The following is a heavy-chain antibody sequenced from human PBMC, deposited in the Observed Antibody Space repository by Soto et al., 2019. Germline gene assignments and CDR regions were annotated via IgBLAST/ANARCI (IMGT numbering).Heavy chain of an antibody. V-gene: IGHV4-34*01. CDR2: INHSGST. CDR1: GGSFSGYY. J-gene: IGHJ6*02. D-gene: IGHD6-13*01. CDR3: ARVCPLYSSRGYYYGMDV. Sequence: SETLSLTCAVYGGSFSGYYWSWIRQPPGKGLEWIGEINHSGSTNYNPSLKSRVTISVDTSKNQFSLKLSSVTAADTAVYYCARVCPLYSSRGYYYGMDVWGQGTTVTVYS.